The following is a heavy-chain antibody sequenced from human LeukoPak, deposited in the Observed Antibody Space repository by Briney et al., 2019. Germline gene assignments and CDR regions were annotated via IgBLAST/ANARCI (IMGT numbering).Heavy chain of an antibody. CDR1: GYIFTCYG. CDR3: ARTTYYYDSSGYYYVVAFDI. CDR2: ITAYKGNT. V-gene: IGHV1-18*01. J-gene: IGHJ3*02. Sequence: ASAKVSCKASGYIFTCYGISWVRQAPGQGLEWMGWITAYKGNTNYAQKLQGRVTMTTDTSTNTAYMELRSLRSDDTAVYYCARTTYYYDSSGYYYVVAFDIWGQGTVVTISS. D-gene: IGHD3-22*01.